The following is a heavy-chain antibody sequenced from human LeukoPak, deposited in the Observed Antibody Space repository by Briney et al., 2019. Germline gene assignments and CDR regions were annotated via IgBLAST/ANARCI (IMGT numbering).Heavy chain of an antibody. V-gene: IGHV5-51*01. CDR1: GYSFTSYW. D-gene: IGHD2-2*01. J-gene: IGHJ6*03. Sequence: GESLKICWKGSGYSFTSYWIGGGRQMPGKGLELMGIIYPGDSDTRYSPSFQGQVTISADKSIRTAYLQWRSLKASDTAMYYCARHDSGYCSSTSCYYYYMDVWGKGTTVTVSS. CDR3: ARHDSGYCSSTSCYYYYMDV. CDR2: IYPGDSDT.